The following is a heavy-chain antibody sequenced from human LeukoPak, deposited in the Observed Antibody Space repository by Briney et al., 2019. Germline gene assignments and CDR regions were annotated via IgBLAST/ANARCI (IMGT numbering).Heavy chain of an antibody. Sequence: GGSLRLSCAASGFTFSSYGMHWVRQAPGKGLEWVAVISYDGSNKYYADSVKGRFTISRDNSKNTLYLQMNSLRAEDTAVYYCAKDRRWQTAGTYYFDYWGQGTLVTVSS. J-gene: IGHJ4*02. CDR3: AKDRRWQTAGTYYFDY. CDR2: ISYDGSNK. D-gene: IGHD3-10*01. CDR1: GFTFSSYG. V-gene: IGHV3-30*18.